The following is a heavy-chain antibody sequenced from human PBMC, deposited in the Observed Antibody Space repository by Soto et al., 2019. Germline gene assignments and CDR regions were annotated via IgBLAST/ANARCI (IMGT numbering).Heavy chain of an antibody. J-gene: IGHJ6*02. CDR1: GFTFSSYA. CDR3: AXXXXXXXXXXXXXMXV. Sequence: EVQLLESGGGLVQPGGSLRLSCAASGFTFSSYAMSWVRQAPGKGLEWVSAISGSGGSTYYADSVKGRFTISRDNSKNTLYLQMNSLRAEDTAVYYCAXXXXXXXXXXXXXMXVWGQGTTVTVSS. CDR2: ISGSGGST. V-gene: IGHV3-23*01.